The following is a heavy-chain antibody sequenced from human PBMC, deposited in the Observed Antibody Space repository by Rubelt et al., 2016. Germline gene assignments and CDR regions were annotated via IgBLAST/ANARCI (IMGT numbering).Heavy chain of an antibody. J-gene: IGHJ4*02. D-gene: IGHD1-26*01. CDR3: ARDLSDSGRYHHFDY. CDR2: ISYDGSTK. V-gene: IGHV3-30*04. Sequence: VQLVESGGGLVQPGRSLRLSCAVSGFTFSRYAIHWVRQAPGKGLEWVALISYDGSTKYYADSVKGRFTISRDNSKNTLYLQMNSLRAEDTAVYYCARDLSDSGRYHHFDYWGQGTLVTASS. CDR1: GFTFSRYA.